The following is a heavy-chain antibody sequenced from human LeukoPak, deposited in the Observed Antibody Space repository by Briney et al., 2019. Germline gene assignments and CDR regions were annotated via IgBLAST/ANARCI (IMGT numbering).Heavy chain of an antibody. CDR3: ARGYDILTGYYTYYYYGMDV. CDR2: INHSGST. J-gene: IGHJ6*02. CDR1: GGSFSGYY. V-gene: IGHV4-34*01. Sequence: SETLSLTCAVYGGSFSGYYWSWIRQPPGKGLEWIGEINHSGSTNYNPSLKSQVTISVDTSKNQFSLKLSSVTAADTAVYYCARGYDILTGYYTYYYYGMDVWGQGTTVTVSS. D-gene: IGHD3-9*01.